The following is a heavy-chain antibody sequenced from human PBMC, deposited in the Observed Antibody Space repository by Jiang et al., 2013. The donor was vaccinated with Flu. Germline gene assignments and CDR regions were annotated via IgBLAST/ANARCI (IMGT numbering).Heavy chain of an antibody. Sequence: KGLEWIGSIYYSGSTYYNPSLKSRVTIPVDTSKNQFSLKLSSVTAADTAVYYCARLTIFGVVIINGDAFDIWGQGTMVTVSS. CDR2: IYYSGST. V-gene: IGHV4-39*01. D-gene: IGHD3-3*01. J-gene: IGHJ3*02. CDR3: ARLTIFGVVIINGDAFDI.